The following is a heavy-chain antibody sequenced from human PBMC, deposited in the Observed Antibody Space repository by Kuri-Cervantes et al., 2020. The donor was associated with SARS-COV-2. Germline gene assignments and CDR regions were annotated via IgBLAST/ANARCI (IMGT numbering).Heavy chain of an antibody. CDR2: INHGGST. CDR3: ARGSPGY. Sequence: GSLRLCCAVYGGSFSDYAWTWIRQTPEKGLEWIGQINHGGSTSYNPSLKSRVTISVDTSKKQFSLKLTSVTVADTAVYYCARGSPGYWGQGALVTISS. V-gene: IGHV4-34*01. J-gene: IGHJ4*02. CDR1: GGSFSDYA.